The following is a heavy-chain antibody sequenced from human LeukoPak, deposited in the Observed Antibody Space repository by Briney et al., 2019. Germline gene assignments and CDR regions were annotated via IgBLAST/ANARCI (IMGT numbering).Heavy chain of an antibody. V-gene: IGHV1-69*13. Sequence: SVKVSCKASGGTFSSYAISWARQAPGQGLEWMGGIIPIFGTANYAQKFQGRVTITADESTSTAYMELSSLRSEDTAVYYCARYGDYRADDAFDIWGQGTMVTVSS. CDR1: GGTFSSYA. CDR2: IIPIFGTA. J-gene: IGHJ3*02. CDR3: ARYGDYRADDAFDI. D-gene: IGHD4-17*01.